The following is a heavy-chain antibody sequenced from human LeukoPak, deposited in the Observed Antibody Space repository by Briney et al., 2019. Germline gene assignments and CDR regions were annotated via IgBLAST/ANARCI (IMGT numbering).Heavy chain of an antibody. J-gene: IGHJ4*02. V-gene: IGHV4-39*01. D-gene: IGHD3-16*01. CDR3: ARHTGIHNYVWYPYYFDC. CDR1: GVSISSSSYY. Sequence: PSETLSLTCTVAGVSISSSSYYWGWIRQPPGKGLEWIGSIYYSGSTYYNPSLKSRVTIYVDTSKNQFSLKLSSVTDADTALYYCARHTGIHNYVWYPYYFDCWGQGTLVTISS. CDR2: IYYSGST.